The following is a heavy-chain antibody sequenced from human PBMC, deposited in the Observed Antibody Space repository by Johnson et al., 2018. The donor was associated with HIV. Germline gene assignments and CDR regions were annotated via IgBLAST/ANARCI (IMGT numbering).Heavy chain of an antibody. CDR3: ARGGYSCYLGGHDAFDI. Sequence: VLLVESGGGLVQPGGSLRLSCAASGFTFSSYEMNWVRQAPGKGLEWVSYISSSGSTIYYADSVKGRFTISRDNAKNSLYLQINSLRAEDTAVYYCARGGYSCYLGGHDAFDIWGQGTMVTVSS. V-gene: IGHV3-48*03. CDR2: ISSSGSTI. CDR1: GFTFSSYE. J-gene: IGHJ3*02. D-gene: IGHD5-12*01.